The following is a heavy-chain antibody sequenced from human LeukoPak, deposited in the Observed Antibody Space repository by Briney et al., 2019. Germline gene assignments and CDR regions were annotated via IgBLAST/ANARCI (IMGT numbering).Heavy chain of an antibody. CDR3: ARGVVGAYFPFDY. J-gene: IGHJ4*02. CDR1: GFTFSSYA. CDR2: ISGSGGST. V-gene: IGHV3-23*01. Sequence: GGSLRLSCAASGFTFSSYAMSWVRQAPGKGLEWVSAISGSGGSTYYAASAKGRLTVSRDNSKNTLYLQMNSLRAEDTAIYYCARGVVGAYFPFDYWGQGTLVTVSS. D-gene: IGHD1-26*01.